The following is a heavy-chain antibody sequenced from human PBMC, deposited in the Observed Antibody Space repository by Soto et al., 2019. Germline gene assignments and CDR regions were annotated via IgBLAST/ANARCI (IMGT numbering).Heavy chain of an antibody. J-gene: IGHJ6*02. D-gene: IGHD1-7*01. Sequence: GASVKVSCKVSGYTLTELSMHWVRQAPGKGLEWMGGFDPEDGETIYAQKFQGRVTMTEDTSTDTAYMELSSLRSEDTAVYYCATGPPPPNWNYVQYYGMDVWGQGTTVTVSS. V-gene: IGHV1-24*01. CDR3: ATGPPPPNWNYVQYYGMDV. CDR2: FDPEDGET. CDR1: GYTLTELS.